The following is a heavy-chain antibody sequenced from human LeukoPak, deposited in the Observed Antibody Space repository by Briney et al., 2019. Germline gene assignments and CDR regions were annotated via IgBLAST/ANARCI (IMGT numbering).Heavy chain of an antibody. Sequence: GGSLRLSCAASGFTFRSYSMHWVRQAPGKGLEYVSAISSNGGDTYYANSVEGRFTISRDNAKNSLYLQMNSLRAEDTAVYYCAREVAAAGTGDAFDIWGQGTMVTVSS. CDR2: ISSNGGDT. J-gene: IGHJ3*02. CDR1: GFTFRSYS. D-gene: IGHD6-13*01. CDR3: AREVAAAGTGDAFDI. V-gene: IGHV3-64*01.